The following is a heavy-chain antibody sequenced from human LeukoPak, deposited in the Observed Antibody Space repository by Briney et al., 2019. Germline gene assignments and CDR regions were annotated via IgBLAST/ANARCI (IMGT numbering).Heavy chain of an antibody. V-gene: IGHV4-34*01. J-gene: IGHJ4*02. CDR2: INHSGST. CDR1: GGSFSGYY. CDR3: ARGGGDRVANVDY. D-gene: IGHD5-12*01. Sequence: SETLSLTCAVYGGSFSGYYWSWIRQPPGKGLEWIGEINHSGSTNYNPSLKSRVTISVDTSKNQFSLKLSSVTAADTAVYYCARGGGDRVANVDYWGQGTLVTASS.